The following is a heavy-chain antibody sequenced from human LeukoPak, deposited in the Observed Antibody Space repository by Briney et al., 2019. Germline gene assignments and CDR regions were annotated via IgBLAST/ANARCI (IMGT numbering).Heavy chain of an antibody. J-gene: IGHJ4*02. CDR2: IICHGRST. D-gene: IGHD1-26*01. CDR3: ARDLWDTGSYIGY. CDR1: GFTFSSYA. V-gene: IGHV3-64*01. Sequence: GGSLRLSCAASGFTFSSYALHWVRQAPGKGLEFVSDIICHGRSTYYASSVKGRFTISRDNSRNTLYLQMGSLRPEDMAVYYCARDLWDTGSYIGYWGQGTLVTVSS.